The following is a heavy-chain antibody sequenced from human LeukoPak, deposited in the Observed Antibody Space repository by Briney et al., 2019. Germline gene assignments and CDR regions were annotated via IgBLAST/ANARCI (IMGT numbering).Heavy chain of an antibody. CDR1: GGSFSGYY. J-gene: IGHJ4*02. V-gene: IGHV4-34*01. CDR2: ISHSGST. CDR3: ARDPRSYTGYDETFDY. D-gene: IGHD5-12*01. Sequence: SETLSLTCAAYGGSFSGYYWSWIRQPPGKGLEWIGEISHSGSTNYNPSLKSRVTMSLDTSEDQFSLKLSSVTAADTAVYYCARDPRSYTGYDETFDYWGQGTLVTVSS.